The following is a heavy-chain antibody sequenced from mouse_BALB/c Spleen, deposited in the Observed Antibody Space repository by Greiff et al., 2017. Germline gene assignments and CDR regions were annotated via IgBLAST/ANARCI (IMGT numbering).Heavy chain of an antibody. V-gene: IGHV1-4*02. J-gene: IGHJ4*01. D-gene: IGHD2-1*01. CDR3: AKRRNLSLDY. CDR1: GYTFTSYT. Sequence: QVQLQQSAAELARPGASVKMSCKASGYTFTSYTMHWVNQRPGQGLEWIGYINPSSGDTEYKQKFKDKTTLTADKSSSTAYMQLSSLTSEDSAVYYCAKRRNLSLDYWGQGTSVTVSS. CDR2: INPSSGDT.